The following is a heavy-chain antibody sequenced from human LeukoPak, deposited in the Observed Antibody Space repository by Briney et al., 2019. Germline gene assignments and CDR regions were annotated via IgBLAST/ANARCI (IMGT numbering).Heavy chain of an antibody. CDR1: GGSISSGDYY. J-gene: IGHJ4*02. CDR3: AGGEMATVLYDY. Sequence: PSETLSLTCTVSGGSISSGDYYWSWIRQPPGKGLEWIGYIYYSGSTNYNPSLKSRVTISVDTSKNQFSLKLSSVTAADTAVYYCAGGEMATVLYDYWGQGTLVTVSS. CDR2: IYYSGST. D-gene: IGHD5-24*01. V-gene: IGHV4-61*08.